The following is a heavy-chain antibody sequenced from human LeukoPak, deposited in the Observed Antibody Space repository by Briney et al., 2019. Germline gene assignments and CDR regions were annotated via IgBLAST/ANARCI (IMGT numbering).Heavy chain of an antibody. J-gene: IGHJ6*02. CDR2: ISSSSSYI. Sequence: PGGSLRLSCAASGFTFSSYSMNWVRQAPGKGLEWVSSISSSSSYIYYADSVKGRFTISRDNAKNSLYLQMNSLRAEDTAVYYCARGDIVVVPAAIGITYYYYGIDVWGQGTTVTVSS. D-gene: IGHD2-2*02. CDR1: GFTFSSYS. CDR3: ARGDIVVVPAAIGITYYYYGIDV. V-gene: IGHV3-21*01.